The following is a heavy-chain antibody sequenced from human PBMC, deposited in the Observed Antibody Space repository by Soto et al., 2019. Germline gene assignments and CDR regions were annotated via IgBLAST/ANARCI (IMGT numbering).Heavy chain of an antibody. D-gene: IGHD6-13*01. J-gene: IGHJ5*02. CDR2: VSGSGDIT. CDR1: GFTFSKDV. Sequence: GGSLRLSCAASGFTFSKDVMSWVRQAPGKGLEWVSGVSGSGDITYYADSVKGRFTISRDNSKNTLYLQVNSLRAEDTAVYYCAKQQQSVRGWFDPWGQGTLVTVSS. V-gene: IGHV3-23*01. CDR3: AKQQQSVRGWFDP.